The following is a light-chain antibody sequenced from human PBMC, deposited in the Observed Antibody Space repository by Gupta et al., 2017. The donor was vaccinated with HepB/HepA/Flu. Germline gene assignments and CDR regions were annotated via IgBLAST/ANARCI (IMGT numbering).Light chain of an antibody. Sequence: QSVLSQPPSASGTPGQRVTISCSGSSSNIGTNTVNWYQQLPGSAPKLLIYLNNQRPSGVSDRFSGSKSGTSASLAISGVQSEDEAVYFCSLWDDRRQVVFGGGTKLTVV. V-gene: IGLV1-44*01. CDR3: SLWDDRRQVV. CDR1: SSNIGTNT. CDR2: LNN. J-gene: IGLJ2*01.